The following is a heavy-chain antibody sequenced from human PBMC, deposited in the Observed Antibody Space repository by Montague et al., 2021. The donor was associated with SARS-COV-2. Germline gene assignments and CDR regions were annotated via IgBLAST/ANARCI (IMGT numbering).Heavy chain of an antibody. V-gene: IGHV4-39*01. CDR1: GGSISGSNYY. CDR2: IDYSGST. D-gene: IGHD3-3*01. J-gene: IGHJ6*03. Sequence: SETLSLTCTVSGGSISGSNYYWGWIRQPPGKGLEWIGTIDYSGSTYYKPSLKSRVTTPLDTSKNQFSLKLSSVTAADTAVYYCARGDFGVVIIPYYYYHMDVWGKGTTVSVSS. CDR3: ARGDFGVVIIPYYYYHMDV.